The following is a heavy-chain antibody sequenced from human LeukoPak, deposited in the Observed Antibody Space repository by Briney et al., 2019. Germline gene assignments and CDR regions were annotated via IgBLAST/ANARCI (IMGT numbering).Heavy chain of an antibody. V-gene: IGHV3-33*06. D-gene: IGHD2-2*01. Sequence: PGGSLRLSCAASGFTFSSYGMHWVRQAPGKGLEWVAVIWYDGSNKYYADSVKGRFTISRDNSKNTLYLQMNSLRAEDTAVYYCAKDPGSTSLAGFDYWGQGTLVTVSS. J-gene: IGHJ4*02. CDR2: IWYDGSNK. CDR3: AKDPGSTSLAGFDY. CDR1: GFTFSSYG.